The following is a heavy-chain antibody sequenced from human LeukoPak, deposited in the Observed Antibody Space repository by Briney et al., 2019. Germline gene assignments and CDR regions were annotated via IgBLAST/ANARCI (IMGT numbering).Heavy chain of an antibody. CDR3: ATDPYEYSSSWPPDY. CDR2: FDPEDGET. Sequence: ASVKVSCKVSGYTLTELSMHWVRQAPGKGLEWMGGFDPEDGETIYAQKFQGRVTMTEDTSTDTAYMELSSLRSEDTAVYYCATDPYEYSSSWPPDYWGQGTLVTVSS. D-gene: IGHD6-13*01. CDR1: GYTLTELS. J-gene: IGHJ4*02. V-gene: IGHV1-24*01.